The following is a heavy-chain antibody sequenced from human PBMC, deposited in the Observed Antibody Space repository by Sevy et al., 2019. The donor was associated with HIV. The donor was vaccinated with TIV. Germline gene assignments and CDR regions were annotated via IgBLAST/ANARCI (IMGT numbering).Heavy chain of an antibody. CDR2: ISGSAGST. V-gene: IGHV3-23*01. CDR1: GFTFSTCT. D-gene: IGHD2-15*01. J-gene: IGHJ6*02. CDR3: AKGDRTFYGLDV. Sequence: GGSLRLSCAASGFTFSTCTMSWVRQAPGKGLEWVSAISGSAGSTYYADLVQGRFTISRDKSKNTLYLQMNSLRAEDTAVYYCAKGDRTFYGLDVWGQGTTVTVSS.